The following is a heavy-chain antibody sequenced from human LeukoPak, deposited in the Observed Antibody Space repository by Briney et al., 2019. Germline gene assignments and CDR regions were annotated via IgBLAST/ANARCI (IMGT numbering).Heavy chain of an antibody. V-gene: IGHV4-34*01. Sequence: SETLSPTCAVYGGSFSGYYWSWIRQPPGKGLEWIGEINHSGSTNYNPSLKSRVTISVDTSKHQFSLKLSSVTAEDTAVYYCARDMIVPSTPTNWFDPWGQGTLVTVSS. CDR1: GGSFSGYY. CDR2: INHSGST. D-gene: IGHD3-22*01. CDR3: ARDMIVPSTPTNWFDP. J-gene: IGHJ5*02.